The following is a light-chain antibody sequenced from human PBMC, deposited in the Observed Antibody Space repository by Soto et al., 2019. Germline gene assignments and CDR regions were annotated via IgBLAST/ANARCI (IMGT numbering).Light chain of an antibody. V-gene: IGKV3-11*01. CDR1: QSVNNY. CDR2: DAS. Sequence: EIVLTQSPATLSLSPGERATLSCRASQSVNNYLAWYQQKPGQPPRLLIYDASKRATGIPARFSGIGSGTDFTLTVSSREPEDVAVYYCQHRYNWPQTFGQGTKVEVK. CDR3: QHRYNWPQT. J-gene: IGKJ1*01.